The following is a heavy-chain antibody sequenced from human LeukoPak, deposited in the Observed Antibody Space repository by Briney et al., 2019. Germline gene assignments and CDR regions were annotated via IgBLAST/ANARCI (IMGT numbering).Heavy chain of an antibody. D-gene: IGHD4/OR15-4a*01. CDR2: IYYSGST. Sequence: SETLSLTCTVSGGSISNYYWSWIRQSPGKGLEWIGYIYYSGSTKYSPSLKSRVTTSVDTSKNQFSLKLSSVIAADTAVYYCARHATSDYGFPFDYWGQGTLVTVSS. V-gene: IGHV4-59*08. CDR1: GGSISNYY. CDR3: ARHATSDYGFPFDY. J-gene: IGHJ4*02.